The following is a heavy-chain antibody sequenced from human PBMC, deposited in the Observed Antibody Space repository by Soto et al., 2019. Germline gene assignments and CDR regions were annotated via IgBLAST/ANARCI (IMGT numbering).Heavy chain of an antibody. CDR2: INPIGGST. CDR3: ARDLSRGYCSGGSCYSSKDYYYYGMDV. V-gene: IGHV1-46*01. D-gene: IGHD2-15*01. Sequence: GASVKVFCKASGYTFTSYYMHWVRQAPGQGLEWIGIINPIGGSTSYAQKFQGRVTMTRDTSTSTVYMELSSLRSEDTAVYYCARDLSRGYCSGGSCYSSKDYYYYGMDVWGQGTTVTVSS. CDR1: GYTFTSYY. J-gene: IGHJ6*02.